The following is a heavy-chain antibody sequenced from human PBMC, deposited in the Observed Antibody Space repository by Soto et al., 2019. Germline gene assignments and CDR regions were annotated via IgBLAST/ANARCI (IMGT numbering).Heavy chain of an antibody. D-gene: IGHD6-25*01. CDR2: IYYSGST. CDR3: ARVSSGWRSWWFDP. Sequence: SATPPPTRPFSYGSSSGYYVILIRQPTRKGREWIGYIYYSGSTNYNPSLKSRVTISVDTSKNQFSLKLSSVTAADTAVYYWARVSSGWRSWWFDPWGQGTLVTVSS. J-gene: IGHJ5*02. V-gene: IGHV4-59*01. CDR1: YGSSSGYY.